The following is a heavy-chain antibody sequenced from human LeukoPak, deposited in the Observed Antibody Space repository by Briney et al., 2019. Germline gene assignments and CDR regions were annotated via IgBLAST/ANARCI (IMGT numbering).Heavy chain of an antibody. CDR3: ARHVVAVGFDY. Sequence: GGSLRLSCAASGFTFSSYSMNWVRQAPGKGLEWVSSITSSSSYIYYADSVKGRFTISRDNAKNSLYLQMNSLRAEDTAVYYCARHVVAVGFDYWGQGTLVTVSS. J-gene: IGHJ4*02. D-gene: IGHD3-22*01. CDR1: GFTFSSYS. V-gene: IGHV3-21*01. CDR2: ITSSSSYI.